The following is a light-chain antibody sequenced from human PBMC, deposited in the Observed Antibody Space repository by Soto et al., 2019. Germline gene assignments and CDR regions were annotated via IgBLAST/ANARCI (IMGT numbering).Light chain of an antibody. CDR3: SSYAGSTLYV. Sequence: QSVLTQPASVSGSPGQSITISCSGTSSDIGSYNHVAWYQQFPGKSPKLMIYAVSDRPPGVSDRFSGSKSGNTASLTVSGRQPEDEADYYCSSYAGSTLYVFGTGTKVTV. CDR1: SSDIGSYNH. CDR2: AVS. J-gene: IGLJ1*01. V-gene: IGLV2-14*03.